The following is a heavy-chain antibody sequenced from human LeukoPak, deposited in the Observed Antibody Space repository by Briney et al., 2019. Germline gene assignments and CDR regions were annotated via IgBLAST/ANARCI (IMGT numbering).Heavy chain of an antibody. CDR3: ARSTALVGDDWVDP. CDR1: GDSVSSNSAA. Sequence: SQTLSLTCAISGDSVSSNSAAWNWIRQSPSRGLEWLGRTVYRSKWYYDYAVSVQSRITVNADTSKNQFSLHLNSATPEDTAVYYCARSTALVGDDWVDPWGQGTLVTVSS. V-gene: IGHV6-1*01. J-gene: IGHJ5*02. D-gene: IGHD2-21*01. CDR2: TVYRSKWYY.